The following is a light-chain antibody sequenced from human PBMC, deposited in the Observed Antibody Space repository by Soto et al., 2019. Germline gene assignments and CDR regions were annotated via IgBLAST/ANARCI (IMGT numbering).Light chain of an antibody. J-gene: IGKJ1*01. CDR2: AAT. CDR3: QQYGSTPVT. V-gene: IGKV3-20*01. Sequence: EIVLTQSPGTLSLSPGERATLSCRASQSVSNSFLAWYQQKPGQAPRLLIYAATSRATGIPDRFSGSGSGTDFTLTISRLEPDDFAVYYCQQYGSTPVTFGQGTKVEIK. CDR1: QSVSNSF.